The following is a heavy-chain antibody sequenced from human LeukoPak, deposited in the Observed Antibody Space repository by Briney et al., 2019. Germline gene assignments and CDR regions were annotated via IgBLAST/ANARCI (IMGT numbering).Heavy chain of an antibody. V-gene: IGHV3-23*01. CDR1: GFTFSTYD. D-gene: IGHD3-10*01. J-gene: IGHJ4*02. CDR3: AKDRDYSASGNYYYYYFDS. CDR2: ISGYGGTT. Sequence: PGGSLRLSRAASGFTFSTYDMNWVRQAPGKGLEWVSAISGYGGTTYYADSVKGRFTISRDNSKNTLYLQMNSLRAEDTAVYYCAKDRDYSASGNYYYYYFDSWGQGTLVTVSS.